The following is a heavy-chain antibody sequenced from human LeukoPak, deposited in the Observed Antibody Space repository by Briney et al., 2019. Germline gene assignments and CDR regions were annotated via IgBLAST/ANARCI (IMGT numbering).Heavy chain of an antibody. Sequence: GGSLRLSCAASGFTFSSYSMNWVRQAPGKGLEWVSSISSSSSYIYYADSVKGRFTISRDNAKNSLYLQMNSLRAEDTAVYYCARDQGLGRQLPTYYYYGMDVWGQGTTVTVSS. CDR2: ISSSSSYI. CDR3: ARDQGLGRQLPTYYYYGMDV. J-gene: IGHJ6*02. CDR1: GFTFSSYS. V-gene: IGHV3-21*01. D-gene: IGHD2-2*01.